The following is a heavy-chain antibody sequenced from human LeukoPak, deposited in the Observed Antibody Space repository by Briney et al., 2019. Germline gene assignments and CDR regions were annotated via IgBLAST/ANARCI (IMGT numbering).Heavy chain of an antibody. D-gene: IGHD3-3*01. Sequence: SETLSLTCSVSGVSMNSYYWSWIRQPPGKELEWLAYIFCTGGTNYNPSLKSRVTISVDTSKNQFSLTLNSVTAADTAVYYCARGDFWSGSQPFDYWGQGILVTVSS. CDR3: ARGDFWSGSQPFDY. J-gene: IGHJ4*02. CDR2: IFCTGGT. CDR1: GVSMNSYY. V-gene: IGHV4-4*08.